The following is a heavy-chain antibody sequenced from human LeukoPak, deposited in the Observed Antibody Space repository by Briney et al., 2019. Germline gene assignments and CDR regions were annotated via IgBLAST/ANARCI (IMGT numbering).Heavy chain of an antibody. J-gene: IGHJ4*02. D-gene: IGHD3-10*01. CDR2: ISYDGSNK. Sequence: GRSLRLSCAASGFTFSSYGMHWVRQAPGKGLEWVAVISYDGSNKYYADSVKGRFTISRDNSKNTLYLQMNSLRAEDTAVYYCAKETKENYYGSGSFDYWGQGTLVTVSS. CDR3: AKETKENYYGSGSFDY. CDR1: GFTFSSYG. V-gene: IGHV3-30*18.